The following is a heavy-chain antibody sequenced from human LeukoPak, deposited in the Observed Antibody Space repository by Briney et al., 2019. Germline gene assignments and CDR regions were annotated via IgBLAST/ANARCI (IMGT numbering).Heavy chain of an antibody. CDR3: ARENSGSYLRKWFDP. D-gene: IGHD1-26*01. CDR2: MYYTGST. CDR1: GGSVNSGSYF. V-gene: IGHV4-61*01. Sequence: SETLSLTCTVSGGSVNSGSYFWSWIRQPPGKGLEWIGYMYYTGSTNYNPSLKSRVTISIDTSKNQFSLRLNSVTAADTAIYYCARENSGSYLRKWFDPWGQGSLVTVSS. J-gene: IGHJ5*02.